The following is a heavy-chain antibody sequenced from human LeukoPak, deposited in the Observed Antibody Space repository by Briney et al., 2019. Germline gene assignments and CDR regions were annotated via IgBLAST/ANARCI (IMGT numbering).Heavy chain of an antibody. CDR1: GGSISSSSYY. D-gene: IGHD1-26*01. CDR3: ARGIVGARPFDY. J-gene: IGHJ4*02. V-gene: IGHV4-39*07. CDR2: INHSGST. Sequence: SETLSLTRTVSGGSISSSSYYWSWIRQPPGKGLEWIGEINHSGSTNYNPSLKSRVTISVDTSKNQFSLKLSSVTAADTAVYYCARGIVGARPFDYWGQGTLSPSPQ.